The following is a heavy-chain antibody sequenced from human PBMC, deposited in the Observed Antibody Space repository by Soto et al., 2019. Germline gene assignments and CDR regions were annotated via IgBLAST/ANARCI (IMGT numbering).Heavy chain of an antibody. CDR3: ARHKTYYDILTGYYNPEYYYGMDV. V-gene: IGHV5-10-1*01. CDR1: GYSFTSYW. J-gene: IGHJ6*02. Sequence: PGESLKISCKGSGYSFTSYWISWVRQMPGKGLEWMGRIDPSDSYTNYSPSFQGHVTISADKSISTAYLQWSSLKASDTAMYYCARHKTYYDILTGYYNPEYYYGMDVWGQGTTVTVYS. CDR2: IDPSDSYT. D-gene: IGHD3-9*01.